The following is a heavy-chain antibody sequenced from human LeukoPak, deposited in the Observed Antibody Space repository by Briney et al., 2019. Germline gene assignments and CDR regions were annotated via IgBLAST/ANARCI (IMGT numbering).Heavy chain of an antibody. CDR1: GGTFSSYA. V-gene: IGHV1-69*05. D-gene: IGHD3-3*01. CDR3: ASQNYDFWSGYRPVEYYYYYMDV. Sequence: ASVKVSCKASGGTFSSYAISWVRQAPGQGLEWMGRMISIFGTANYAQKFQGRVTITTDESTSTAYMELSSLRSEDTAVYYCASQNYDFWSGYRPVEYYYYYMDVWGKGTTVTVSS. J-gene: IGHJ6*03. CDR2: MISIFGTA.